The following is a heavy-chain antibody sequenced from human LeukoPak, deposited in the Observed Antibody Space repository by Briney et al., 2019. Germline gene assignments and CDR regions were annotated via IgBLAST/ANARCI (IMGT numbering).Heavy chain of an antibody. Sequence: GGSLRLSCAASGFTLDDYGMSWVRQAPGKGLEWVSYISGSGTTIYYADSVKGRFTISRDNAKNSLYLQMNSLRAEDTAVYYCARDRSTVTTWVDYWGQGTLVTVSS. D-gene: IGHD4-17*01. CDR2: ISGSGTTI. CDR1: GFTLDDYG. CDR3: ARDRSTVTTWVDY. V-gene: IGHV3-48*03. J-gene: IGHJ4*02.